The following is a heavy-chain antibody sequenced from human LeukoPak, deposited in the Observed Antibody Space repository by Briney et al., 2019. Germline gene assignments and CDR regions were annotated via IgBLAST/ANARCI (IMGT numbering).Heavy chain of an antibody. CDR2: IRYDGSNK. CDR1: GFTFSSYG. Sequence: PGGSLRLSCAASGFTFSSYGMHWVRQAPGKGLEWVAFIRYDGSNKYYADSVKGRFTISRDNSKNTLYLQMNSLRAEDTAVYYCAKLGYYDSRRGESNDYWGQGTLVTVSS. V-gene: IGHV3-30*02. J-gene: IGHJ4*02. D-gene: IGHD3-22*01. CDR3: AKLGYYDSRRGESNDY.